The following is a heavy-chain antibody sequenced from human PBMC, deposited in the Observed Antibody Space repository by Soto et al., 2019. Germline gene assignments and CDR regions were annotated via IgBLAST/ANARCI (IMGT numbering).Heavy chain of an antibody. D-gene: IGHD3-3*01. CDR3: AIDSRVYDFWSGSPGPLDY. CDR1: GYTFTGYY. V-gene: IGHV1-3*01. Sequence: ASVKVSCKASGYTFTGYYMHWVRQAPGQGLEWMGWINAGNGNTKYSQKFQGRVTITRDTSASTAYMELSSLRSEDTAVYYCAIDSRVYDFWSGSPGPLDYWGQGTLVTVSS. CDR2: INAGNGNT. J-gene: IGHJ4*02.